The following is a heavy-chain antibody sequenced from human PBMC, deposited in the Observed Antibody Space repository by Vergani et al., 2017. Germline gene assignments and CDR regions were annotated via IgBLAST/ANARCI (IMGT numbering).Heavy chain of an antibody. CDR1: RFDFSDYY. V-gene: IGHV3-66*02. J-gene: IGHJ4*02. D-gene: IGHD2-8*02. CDR2: IYNAGAT. Sequence: GQLVESGGGLVKPGGSLRLSCAASRFDFSDYYMSWIRQAPGKGLEWVSIIYNAGATFYADSVKGRFTISRDTSKKTLYLEMKRLTIEDTALYYCAIDPSGYCTGDTCRGYWGQGTLVTVSS. CDR3: AIDPSGYCTGDTCRGY.